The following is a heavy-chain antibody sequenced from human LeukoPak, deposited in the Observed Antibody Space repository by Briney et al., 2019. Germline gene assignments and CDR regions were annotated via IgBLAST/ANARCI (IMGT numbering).Heavy chain of an antibody. V-gene: IGHV3-30*18. J-gene: IGHJ4*02. CDR2: ISYDGSNK. CDR3: AKTTTYYDFWSGYSTDYFDY. Sequence: PGGSLRLSCAAPGFTFSSYGMHWVRQAPGKGLEWVAVISYDGSNKYYADSVKGRFTISRDNSKNTLYLQMNSLRAEDTAVYYCAKTTTYYDFWSGYSTDYFDYWGQGTLVTVSS. CDR1: GFTFSSYG. D-gene: IGHD3-3*01.